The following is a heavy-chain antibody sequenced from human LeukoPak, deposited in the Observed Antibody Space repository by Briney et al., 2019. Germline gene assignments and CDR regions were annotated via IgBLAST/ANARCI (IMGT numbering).Heavy chain of an antibody. Sequence: ASVRVSCKASEYTFSGHFIHWMRQAPGQGLEWVGWINPNSGGTNYAQKFQGRVTMTRDTSISTAYMELSRLRSDDTAVYYCARVLLGDTGAFDVWGQGTMVTVSS. CDR2: INPNSGGT. J-gene: IGHJ3*01. D-gene: IGHD1-14*01. CDR3: ARVLLGDTGAFDV. CDR1: EYTFSGHF. V-gene: IGHV1-2*02.